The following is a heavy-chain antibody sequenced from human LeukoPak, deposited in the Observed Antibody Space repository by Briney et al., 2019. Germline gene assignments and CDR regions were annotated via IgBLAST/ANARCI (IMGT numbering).Heavy chain of an antibody. Sequence: PSETLSLTCTVSGGSISSYYWSWIRQPPGKGLEWIGYIYYSGSTNYNPSLKSRVTISVDTSKNQFSLKLSSVTAADTAVYYCARLERGILTPRNWFDPWGQGTLVTVSS. V-gene: IGHV4-59*08. D-gene: IGHD3-3*01. CDR2: IYYSGST. CDR1: GGSISSYY. J-gene: IGHJ5*02. CDR3: ARLERGILTPRNWFDP.